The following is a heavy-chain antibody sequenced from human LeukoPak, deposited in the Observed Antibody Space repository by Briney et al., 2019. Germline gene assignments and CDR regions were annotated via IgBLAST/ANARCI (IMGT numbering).Heavy chain of an antibody. D-gene: IGHD6-19*01. CDR1: GFTLNNHA. CDR2: ISYHGGDK. J-gene: IGHJ4*02. Sequence: PGRSLRLSCAAAGFTLNNHAMHWVRQAPGKGLEWVAVISYHGGDKYYADSVKGRSTISRDKSKNTLDLQMNSLGGEDTAVYYCSRDLQGLPDYWGQGTLVTVSS. V-gene: IGHV3-30*04. CDR3: SRDLQGLPDY.